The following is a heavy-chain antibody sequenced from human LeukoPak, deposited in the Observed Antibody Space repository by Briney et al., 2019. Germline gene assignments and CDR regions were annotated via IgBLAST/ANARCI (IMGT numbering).Heavy chain of an antibody. CDR1: GFTFSSHA. V-gene: IGHV3-23*01. Sequence: GGSLRLSCAASGFTFSSHAMSWVRQAPERGLEWVSSITNDNGDTFYADSVKGRFTISRDDSKNTLYLQMNSLRAEDTAVYYCAREGISRKMDLDYWGQGTLVTVSS. CDR2: ITNDNGDT. CDR3: AREGISRKMDLDY. D-gene: IGHD2/OR15-2a*01. J-gene: IGHJ4*02.